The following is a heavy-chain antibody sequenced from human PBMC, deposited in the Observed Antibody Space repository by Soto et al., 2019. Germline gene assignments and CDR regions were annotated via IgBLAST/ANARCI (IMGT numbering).Heavy chain of an antibody. Sequence: QVQLQESGPGLVKPSETLSLTCTVSGGSISSYYWSWIRQPPGKGLEWIGYIFYSGSTNYNPSLKSRVTISVDTSTTQFSLKLSSVTAADTAVYYCARRYGSAFDIWGHGTMVTVSS. CDR2: IFYSGST. J-gene: IGHJ3*02. CDR3: ARRYGSAFDI. D-gene: IGHD4-17*01. CDR1: GGSISSYY. V-gene: IGHV4-59*01.